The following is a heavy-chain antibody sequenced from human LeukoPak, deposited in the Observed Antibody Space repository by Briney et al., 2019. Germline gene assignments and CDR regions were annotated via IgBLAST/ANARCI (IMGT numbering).Heavy chain of an antibody. D-gene: IGHD1-1*01. Sequence: GGSLRLSCAASGFTVNSHCMSWIRQSPGKGLEWVSGLSAGGSPYYADSVRGRITISRDISKNTLYLQLNSLRAEDTAMYYCAKEDFSTTRIFDSWGQGTLVTVS. CDR1: GFTVNSHC. V-gene: IGHV3-53*01. J-gene: IGHJ4*02. CDR2: LSAGGSP. CDR3: AKEDFSTTRIFDS.